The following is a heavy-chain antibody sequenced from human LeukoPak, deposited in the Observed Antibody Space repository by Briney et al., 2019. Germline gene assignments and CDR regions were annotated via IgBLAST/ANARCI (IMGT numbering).Heavy chain of an antibody. CDR3: ARSLPAALLAYYYGMDV. CDR2: ISWNSGSI. Sequence: GGSLRLSCAASGFTFDDYTMHWVRQAPGKGLEWVSGISWNSGSIGYADSVKGRFTISRDNAKNSLYLQMNSLRAEDTAVYYCARSLPAALLAYYYGMDVWGQGTTVTVSS. V-gene: IGHV3-9*01. D-gene: IGHD2-2*01. CDR1: GFTFDDYT. J-gene: IGHJ6*02.